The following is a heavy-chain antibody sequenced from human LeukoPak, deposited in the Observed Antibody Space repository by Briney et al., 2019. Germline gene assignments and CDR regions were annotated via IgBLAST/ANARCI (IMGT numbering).Heavy chain of an antibody. CDR1: GYSISSGYY. J-gene: IGHJ4*02. CDR2: IYHSGST. CDR3: ARNHGECELRIFFDY. Sequence: AETLSLTCAVSGYSISSGYYWGRIRPPPGKGLEWTGIIYHSGSTYYTPPLKSRVTISVDTSKNQFSLKLRLVTAADTALYYYARNHGECELRIFFDYWGQGTLVTVSS. D-gene: IGHD1-26*01. V-gene: IGHV4-38-2*01.